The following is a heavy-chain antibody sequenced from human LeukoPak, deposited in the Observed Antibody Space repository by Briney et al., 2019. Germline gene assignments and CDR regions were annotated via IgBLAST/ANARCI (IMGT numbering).Heavy chain of an antibody. CDR1: GFTFSSYW. V-gene: IGHV3-74*01. CDR3: ARGGSPPEALGDTFDV. J-gene: IGHJ3*01. D-gene: IGHD1-26*01. Sequence: GGSLRLSCAASGFTFSSYWMHWVRQAPGKGLVWVSRIKRDGSGGSTTDSADSVKGRFTISRDNVKNTLHLQMNSLRAEDTAVYYCARGGSPPEALGDTFDVWGQGTLVTVSS. CDR2: IKRDGSGGSTT.